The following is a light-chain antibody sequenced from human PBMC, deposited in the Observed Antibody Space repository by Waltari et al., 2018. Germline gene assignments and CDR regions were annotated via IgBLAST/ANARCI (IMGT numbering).Light chain of an antibody. CDR3: CSYAGGSTFYV. Sequence: QSALTQPASVSGSPGPSITIPCPGTRRHVGPYNLVSWYQQHPGKPPKLMTYQVIKRPSGVSNRFSGSKSGNTASLTISGLQAEDEADYYCCSYAGGSTFYVFGTETKVTVL. V-gene: IGLV2-23*02. CDR2: QVI. CDR1: RRHVGPYNL. J-gene: IGLJ1*01.